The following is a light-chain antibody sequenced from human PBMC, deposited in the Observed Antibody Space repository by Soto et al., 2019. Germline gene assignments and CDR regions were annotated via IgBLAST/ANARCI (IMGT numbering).Light chain of an antibody. CDR2: DTS. Sequence: EIVLTQSPVTLSLSPGERATLSCRASQSVSSYLAWYQQKPGQAPRLLIYDTSNRATGIPARFSGSGSGTDFTLTINNLDPEDFAVYYCQQRSNWPITFGQGTRLEIK. V-gene: IGKV3-11*01. J-gene: IGKJ5*01. CDR1: QSVSSY. CDR3: QQRSNWPIT.